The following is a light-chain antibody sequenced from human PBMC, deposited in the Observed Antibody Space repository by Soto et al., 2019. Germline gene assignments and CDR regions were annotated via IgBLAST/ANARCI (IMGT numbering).Light chain of an antibody. CDR2: AAS. V-gene: IGKV1-39*01. CDR1: QNINIY. Sequence: DIQMTQSPSSLSASVGDRVTITCRASQNINIYLNWYKQKPGKAPNLLIYAASSLQSGVPSRFSGSGSGTDFTLTISSLQPDDFATYFCKQSHSTPYTFGQGTKVEIK. CDR3: KQSHSTPYT. J-gene: IGKJ2*01.